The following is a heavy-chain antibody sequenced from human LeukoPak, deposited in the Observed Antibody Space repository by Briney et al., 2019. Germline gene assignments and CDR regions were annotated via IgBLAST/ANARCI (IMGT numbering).Heavy chain of an antibody. D-gene: IGHD5-18*01. CDR2: IYPGDSHA. V-gene: IGHV5-51*01. Sequence: GESLKISCKGSGYNFSRYWIGWVRQMPGRGLEWVGVIYPGDSHAIYSPSFQGQVTISADKSISTAYLQWSSLKASDTAMYYCARLPGSYGDYWGQGTLVTVSS. CDR1: GYNFSRYW. J-gene: IGHJ4*02. CDR3: ARLPGSYGDY.